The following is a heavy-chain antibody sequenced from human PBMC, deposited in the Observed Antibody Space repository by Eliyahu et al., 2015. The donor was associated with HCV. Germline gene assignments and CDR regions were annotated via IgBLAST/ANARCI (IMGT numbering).Heavy chain of an antibody. CDR2: IXXXGGST. D-gene: IGHD1-14*01. V-gene: IGHV3-23*01. CDR1: GFTXSSYA. Sequence: EVQLLESGGGLVQPGGSLXLSCAASGFTXSSYAMGWVRQAPGKGLEXVSAIXXXGGSTYYADSVKGRFTISRDNSKNTLYLQMNSLRAEDTAVYYCAKDIEEPASVYFDYWGQGTLVTVSS. CDR3: AKDIEEPASVYFDY. J-gene: IGHJ4*02.